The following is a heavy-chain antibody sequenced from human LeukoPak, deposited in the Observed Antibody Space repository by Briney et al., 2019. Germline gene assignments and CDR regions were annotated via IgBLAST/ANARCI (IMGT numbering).Heavy chain of an antibody. CDR3: ARGSRYYYDSSGYPNYLDY. J-gene: IGHJ4*02. CDR2: IYYSGST. D-gene: IGHD3-22*01. Sequence: NASETLSLTCTVSGGSISSYYWSWIRQPPGKGLEWIGYIYYSGSTNYNPSLKSRVTISVDTSKNQFSLKLSSVTAADTAVYYCARGSRYYYDSSGYPNYLDYWGQGTLVTVSS. CDR1: GGSISSYY. V-gene: IGHV4-59*01.